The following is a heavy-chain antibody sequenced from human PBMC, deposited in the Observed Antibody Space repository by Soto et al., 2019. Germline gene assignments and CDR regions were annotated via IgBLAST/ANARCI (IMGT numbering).Heavy chain of an antibody. CDR2: INSVSNTI. Sequence: GGSLRLSCAASGFTFSGYGMSWFRQAPGKGLQWLSYINSVSNTIYYADSVRGRFTISRDNAKNSLYLQMNSLRAEDTAIYYCARDGGNNWNNQADYWGQGTLVTVSS. D-gene: IGHD1-20*01. CDR3: ARDGGNNWNNQADY. J-gene: IGHJ4*02. CDR1: GFTFSGYG. V-gene: IGHV3-48*01.